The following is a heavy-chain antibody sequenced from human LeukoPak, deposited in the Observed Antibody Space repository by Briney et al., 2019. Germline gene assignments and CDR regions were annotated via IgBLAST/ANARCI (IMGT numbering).Heavy chain of an antibody. CDR1: GGSFSDYY. D-gene: IGHD6-13*01. V-gene: IGHV4-34*01. CDR2: INHSGST. J-gene: IGHJ4*01. Sequence: PSETLSLTCAVYGGSFSDYYWTWIRQPPGKGLEWIGEINHSGSTNYNPSLKSRVTISVDTSKNQFSLKVTSVTAAVTAVYYCARGIYNSSWYGFDYWGHGTLVTVSS. CDR3: ARGIYNSSWYGFDY.